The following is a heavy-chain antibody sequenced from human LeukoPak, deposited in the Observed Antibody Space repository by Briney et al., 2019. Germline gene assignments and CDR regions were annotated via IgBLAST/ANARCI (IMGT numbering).Heavy chain of an antibody. CDR3: ARSSYGDYYYYYYMDV. Sequence: GESLKISCKGSGYSFTSYWIGWVRQMPGKGLEWMGIIYPGDSDTTYSPSFQGQVTISADKSISTAYLQWSSLKASDTAMYYCARSSYGDYYYYYYMDVWGKGTTVTVSS. V-gene: IGHV5-51*01. CDR2: IYPGDSDT. CDR1: GYSFTSYW. D-gene: IGHD4-17*01. J-gene: IGHJ6*03.